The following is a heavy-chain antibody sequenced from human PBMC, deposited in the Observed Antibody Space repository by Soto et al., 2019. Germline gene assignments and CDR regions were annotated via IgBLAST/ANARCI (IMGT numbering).Heavy chain of an antibody. D-gene: IGHD3-16*01. Sequence: GASVKVSCKASGYTFTHYYMHWVRQAPGQGLEWMGWITPNSGGTNYAQKFQGRVTMTRDTSITTVYMEVSRLRSDDSAVYYCARSQLLSTIDYWGQGTPVTVSS. CDR2: ITPNSGGT. CDR1: GYTFTHYY. V-gene: IGHV1-2*02. J-gene: IGHJ4*02. CDR3: ARSQLLSTIDY.